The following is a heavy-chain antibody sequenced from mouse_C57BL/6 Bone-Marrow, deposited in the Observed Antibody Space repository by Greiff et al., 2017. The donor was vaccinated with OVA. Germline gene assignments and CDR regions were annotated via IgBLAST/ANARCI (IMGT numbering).Heavy chain of an antibody. J-gene: IGHJ4*01. Sequence: EVKLVESGGGLVKPGGSLKLSCAASGFTFSDYGMHWVRQAPEKGLEWVAYISSGSSTIYYADTVKGRFTISRDNAKNTLFLQMTSLRSEDTAMYYCAMGFITTVVGVDYWGQGTSVTVSS. D-gene: IGHD1-1*01. CDR2: ISSGSSTI. V-gene: IGHV5-17*01. CDR3: AMGFITTVVGVDY. CDR1: GFTFSDYG.